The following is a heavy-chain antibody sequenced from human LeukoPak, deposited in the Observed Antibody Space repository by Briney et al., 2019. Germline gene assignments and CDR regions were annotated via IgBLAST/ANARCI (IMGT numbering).Heavy chain of an antibody. J-gene: IGHJ1*01. CDR3: AKDYGGNSG. V-gene: IGHV3-30-3*02. CDR1: GLTFSTYV. CDR2: ISYDGSNK. Sequence: GRSLRLSCAASGLTFSTYVMHWVRLAPGKGLEWVALISYDGSNKDYADSVRGRFTISRDNSKNTLYLQMNSLKTEDTAVYYCAKDYGGNSGWGQGTLVTVSS. D-gene: IGHD4-23*01.